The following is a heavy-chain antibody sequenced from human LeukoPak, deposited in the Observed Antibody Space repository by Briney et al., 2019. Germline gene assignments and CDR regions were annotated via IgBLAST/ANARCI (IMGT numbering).Heavy chain of an antibody. CDR1: GYTFTTYG. CDR2: ISPYNGKT. J-gene: IGHJ5*02. D-gene: IGHD2-2*01. CDR3: ARGGVVPPAVVNWFDP. Sequence: ASVKVSCKASGYTFTTYGISWVRQAPGQGLEWVGWISPYNGKTNYEQKLQGRVTMTTDTSTTTAYMELRSLRSDDTAVDYCARGGVVPPAVVNWFDPWGQGTLVTVSS. V-gene: IGHV1-18*01.